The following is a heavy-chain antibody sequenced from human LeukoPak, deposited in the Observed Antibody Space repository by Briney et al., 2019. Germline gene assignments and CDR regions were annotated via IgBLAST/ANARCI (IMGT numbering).Heavy chain of an antibody. J-gene: IGHJ5*02. CDR2: IYYSGST. Sequence: SETLSLTCTVSGGSISSYYWSWIRQPPGKGLEWIGYIYYSGSTNYNPSLKSRVTISVDTSKNQFSLELSSVTAADTAVYYCARRLRSGYGSRRGWFDPWGQGTLVTVSS. D-gene: IGHD5-12*01. CDR3: ARRLRSGYGSRRGWFDP. CDR1: GGSISSYY. V-gene: IGHV4-59*01.